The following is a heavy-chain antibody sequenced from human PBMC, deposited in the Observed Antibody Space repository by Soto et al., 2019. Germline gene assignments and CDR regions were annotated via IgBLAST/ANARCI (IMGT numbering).Heavy chain of an antibody. CDR3: AKSSGSYVNTWLDP. CDR2: ITGSGGGT. V-gene: IGHV3-23*01. D-gene: IGHD6-19*01. CDR1: KAPLSRAT. J-gene: IGHJ5*02. Sequence: PGGTIRPCSLPSKAPLSRATAICVPQEPGKGLEWVPSITGSGGGTNHAAYVKGRFTISRDNAKKTLYLQMNSLKAEDSAIYYCAKSSGSYVNTWLDPWGQGTLVTVSS.